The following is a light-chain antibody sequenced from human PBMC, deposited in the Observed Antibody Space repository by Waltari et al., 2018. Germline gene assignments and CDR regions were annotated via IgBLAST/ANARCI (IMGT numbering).Light chain of an antibody. CDR3: QVWDDVTDSGV. Sequence: YVLTQPPSVSVDPGKTARLTCGGDNVGSKSVNWYQQKPGQAPVLVMFYDTDRPSEIPERFSGSNSGNTATLTISWVEAGDEADYHCQVWDDVTDSGVFGGGTKLTVL. V-gene: IGLV3-21*04. CDR2: YDT. CDR1: NVGSKS. J-gene: IGLJ3*02.